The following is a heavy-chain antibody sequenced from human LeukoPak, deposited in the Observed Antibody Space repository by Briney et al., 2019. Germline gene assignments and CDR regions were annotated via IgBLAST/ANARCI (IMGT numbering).Heavy chain of an antibody. J-gene: IGHJ4*02. Sequence: ASVKVSCKASGITLRSHAISWLRQAPGQGLEWMGWMNPNSGGTKYAQTFQGRVTLTRDTSISTAYLELSSLTSDDTAVYFCARQGSNSSGWYPVDDWGQGTLVTVSS. V-gene: IGHV1-2*02. D-gene: IGHD6-19*01. CDR1: GITLRSHA. CDR3: ARQGSNSSGWYPVDD. CDR2: MNPNSGGT.